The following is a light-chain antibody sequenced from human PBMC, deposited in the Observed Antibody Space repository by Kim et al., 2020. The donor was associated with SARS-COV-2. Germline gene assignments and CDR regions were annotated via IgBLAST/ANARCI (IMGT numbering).Light chain of an antibody. CDR3: QSYDSSLSGHWV. J-gene: IGLJ3*02. V-gene: IGLV1-40*01. Sequence: QSVLTQPPSVSGAPGQRVTISCTGSSSNIGANYDVHWYQQFPGTAPKLLIYGNSNRPSGVPDRFSGSKSGTSASLAITGPQPEDEADYYCQSYDSSLSGHWVFGGGTKVTVL. CDR2: GNS. CDR1: SSNIGANYD.